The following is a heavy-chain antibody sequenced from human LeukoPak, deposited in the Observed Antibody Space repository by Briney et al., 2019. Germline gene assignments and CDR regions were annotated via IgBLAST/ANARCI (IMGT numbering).Heavy chain of an antibody. D-gene: IGHD2/OR15-2a*01. V-gene: IGHV4-61*02. CDR3: ARGTPLSGGSYYFEY. Sequence: PSETLSLTCTVSGGSLSSGSYYWGWLRQPAGKGLEWIGRIYTSGSTNYNSSLKSRVTISVDTSKNQFSLKLSSVTAADTAVYYCARGTPLSGGSYYFEYWGQGALVTVSS. CDR1: GGSLSSGSYY. J-gene: IGHJ4*02. CDR2: IYTSGST.